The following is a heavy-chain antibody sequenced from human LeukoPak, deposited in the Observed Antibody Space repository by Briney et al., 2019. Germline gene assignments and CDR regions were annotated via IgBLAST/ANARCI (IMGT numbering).Heavy chain of an antibody. Sequence: PGGSLRLSCAASGLTVSNKFMRWVRQAPGKGLEWVSIIHSDGNIFYADSVKGRFTISRDNSKNTLYLQMNSLRAEDTAVYYCAKEGSFDYWGQGTLVTVSS. J-gene: IGHJ4*02. V-gene: IGHV3-53*01. CDR1: GLTVSNKF. CDR2: IHSDGNI. CDR3: AKEGSFDY.